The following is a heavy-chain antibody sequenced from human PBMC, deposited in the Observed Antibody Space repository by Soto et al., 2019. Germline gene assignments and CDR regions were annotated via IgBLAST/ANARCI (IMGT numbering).Heavy chain of an antibody. CDR1: GVSVRSVDYF. J-gene: IGHJ3*02. CDR3: ARDFWGVANDALDI. CDR2: IHYSGTT. Sequence: SETLSLTCSVSGVSVRSVDYFWTWLRQHPGKGLEWIGYIHYSGTTYYTPSLQSRLTMSLDTSNNRFSLNLSSVTAADTAIYYCARDFWGVANDALDIWGQGTVVTVSS. V-gene: IGHV4-31*03. D-gene: IGHD3-16*01.